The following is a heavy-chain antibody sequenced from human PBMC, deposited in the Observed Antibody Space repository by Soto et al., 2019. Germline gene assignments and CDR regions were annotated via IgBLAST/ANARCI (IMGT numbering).Heavy chain of an antibody. CDR1: GFPFSAYW. CDR3: TRGVMGARYFDL. Sequence: EEQLVESGGGLVQPGGSLRLSCAASGFPFSAYWMHWVRQVPGKGLVWVARVDSDGSSTKYADFVKGRFTFSRDNAMNTLDLQMNSLRVEDTAVYYCTRGVMGARYFDLWGRGTLVTVSS. D-gene: IGHD1-26*01. J-gene: IGHJ2*01. V-gene: IGHV3-74*01. CDR2: VDSDGSST.